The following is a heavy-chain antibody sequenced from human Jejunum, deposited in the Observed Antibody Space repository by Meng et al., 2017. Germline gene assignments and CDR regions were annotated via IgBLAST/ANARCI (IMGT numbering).Heavy chain of an antibody. CDR3: ARRGGAYSTGHFPHFDD. CDR1: GGSVSSTNW. Sequence: VTLQEAGPGLVQPSVTLSPTCSVFGGSVSSTNWWSWVRQPPGKGPEWIGDVFHTGSSNYSPSLRSRVTISVDKSKNQFSLNLSSVTAADTAVYFCARRGGAYSTGHFPHFDDWGQGTLVTVSS. CDR2: VFHTGSS. V-gene: IGHV4-4*02. D-gene: IGHD6-19*01. J-gene: IGHJ4*02.